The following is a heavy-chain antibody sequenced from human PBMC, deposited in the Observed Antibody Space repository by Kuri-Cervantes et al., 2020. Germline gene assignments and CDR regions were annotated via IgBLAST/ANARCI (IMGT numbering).Heavy chain of an antibody. CDR1: GSSMSPYY. V-gene: IGHV4-4*07. Sequence: SETLSLTCSVSGSSMSPYYWSWIRQPAGKGLEWIGHIYSTGITHYNPSLKSRVTISVDRSKNQFSLRLTSVTAADTAVYYCARLSVTMARDYWGQGTLVTVSS. D-gene: IGHD3-10*01. CDR2: IYSTGIT. J-gene: IGHJ4*02. CDR3: ARLSVTMARDY.